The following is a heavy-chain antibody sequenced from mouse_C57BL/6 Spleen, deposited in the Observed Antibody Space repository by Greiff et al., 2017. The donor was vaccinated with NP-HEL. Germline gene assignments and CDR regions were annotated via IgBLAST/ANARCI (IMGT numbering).Heavy chain of an antibody. Sequence: LVESGPELVKPGASVKISCKASGYAFSSSWMNWVKQRPGKGLEWIGRIYPGDGDTNYNGKFKGKATLTADKSSSTAYMQLSSLTSEDSAVYFCARSALYDDYAGFAYWGQGTLVTVSA. J-gene: IGHJ3*01. D-gene: IGHD2-3*01. CDR1: GYAFSSSW. CDR2: IYPGDGDT. CDR3: ARSALYDDYAGFAY. V-gene: IGHV1-82*01.